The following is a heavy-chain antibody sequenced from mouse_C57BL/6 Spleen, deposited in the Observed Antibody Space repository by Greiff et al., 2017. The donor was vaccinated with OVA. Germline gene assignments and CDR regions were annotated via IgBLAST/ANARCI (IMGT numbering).Heavy chain of an antibody. Sequence: EVQLVESGPGLVKPSQSLSLTCSVTGYSITSGYYWNWIRQFPGNKLEWMGYISYDGSNNYNPSLKNRISITRDTSKNQFFLKLNSVTTEDTATYYCASRYYFDYWGQGTTLTVSS. CDR2: ISYDGSN. V-gene: IGHV3-6*01. J-gene: IGHJ2*01. CDR1: GYSITSGYY. CDR3: ASRYYFDY.